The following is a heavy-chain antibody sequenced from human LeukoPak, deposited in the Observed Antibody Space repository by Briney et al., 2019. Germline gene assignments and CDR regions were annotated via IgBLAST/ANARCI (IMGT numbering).Heavy chain of an antibody. V-gene: IGHV1-2*02. CDR2: INPNSGGT. CDR3: ARDPRGYSPDYFDY. CDR1: GYTFTGYY. Sequence: SVKVSCKASGYTFTGYYMHWVRQAPGQGLEWMGWINPNSGGTNYAQKFQGRVTMTRDTSISTAYMELSRLRSDDTAVYYCARDPRGYSPDYFDYWGQGTLVTVSS. J-gene: IGHJ4*02. D-gene: IGHD1-26*01.